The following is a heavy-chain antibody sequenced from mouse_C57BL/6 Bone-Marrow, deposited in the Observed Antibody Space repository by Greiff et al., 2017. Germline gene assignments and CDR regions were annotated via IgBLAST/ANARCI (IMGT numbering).Heavy chain of an antibody. Sequence: QVQLQQPGTELVKPGASVKLSCKASGYTFTSYWMHWVKPRPGQGLEWIGNINPSNGGTNYNEKFKSKATLTVDKSSSTAYMQLSSLTSEDSAVYYCARSTTLVAPVAYWGQGTLVTVSA. CDR3: ARSTTLVAPVAY. CDR2: INPSNGGT. CDR1: GYTFTSYW. V-gene: IGHV1-53*01. D-gene: IGHD1-1*01. J-gene: IGHJ3*01.